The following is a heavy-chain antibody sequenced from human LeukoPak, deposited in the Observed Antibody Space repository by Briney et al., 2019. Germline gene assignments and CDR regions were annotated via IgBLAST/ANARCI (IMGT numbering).Heavy chain of an antibody. V-gene: IGHV4-39*07. D-gene: IGHD5-18*01. J-gene: IGHJ4*02. Sequence: PSETLSLTCTVSGGSISSSCYYWGWIRQPPGKGLEWIDYIYYSGNTYYNPSLKSRVTISVDTSKNQFSLKLSSVTAADTAVYYCARWGDTAPVENYFDYWGQGTLVTVSS. CDR2: IYYSGNT. CDR3: ARWGDTAPVENYFDY. CDR1: GGSISSSCYY.